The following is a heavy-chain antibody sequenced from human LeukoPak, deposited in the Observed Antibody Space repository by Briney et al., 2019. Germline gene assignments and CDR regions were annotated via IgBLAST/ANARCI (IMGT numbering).Heavy chain of an antibody. CDR3: ASGIAVAGTHDYYYGMDV. V-gene: IGHV4-4*02. CDR1: GGSISSSNW. J-gene: IGHJ6*02. D-gene: IGHD6-19*01. Sequence: SGTLSLTCAVPGGSISSSNWWSWVRQPPGKGLEWIGEIYHSGSTNYNPSLKSRVTISVDKSKNQFSLKLSSVTAADTAVYYCASGIAVAGTHDYYYGMDVWGQGTTVTVSS. CDR2: IYHSGST.